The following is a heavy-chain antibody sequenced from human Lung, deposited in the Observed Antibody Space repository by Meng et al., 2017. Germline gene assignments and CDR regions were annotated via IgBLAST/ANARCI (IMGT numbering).Heavy chain of an antibody. CDR1: GSSVRDYY. V-gene: IGHV4-4*07. J-gene: IGHJ5*02. CDR3: AGGRAPNVVEL. Sequence: SETLSLTCTVPGSSVRDYYWTWIRQPAGKGLQWVGRISSIGSTSYSPSLKSRVTMSVDTSRNQFSLRLTSVTAADTAVYHCAGGRAPNVVELLGRGTLVTVSS. CDR2: ISSIGST.